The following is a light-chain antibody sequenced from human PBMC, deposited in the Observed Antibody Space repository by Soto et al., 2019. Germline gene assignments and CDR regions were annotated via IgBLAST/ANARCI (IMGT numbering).Light chain of an antibody. CDR2: SNH. Sequence: QSVLTQPPSASGAPGQGISISCSGSSSNIGGNSVSWYRQVPGTAPKLLIFSNHQRPSGVPDRFSGSKSGTSASLAISGLQSEDEADYYCSTWDDSLRCLVFGGGTKVTVL. CDR3: STWDDSLRCLV. CDR1: SSNIGGNS. V-gene: IGLV1-44*01. J-gene: IGLJ2*01.